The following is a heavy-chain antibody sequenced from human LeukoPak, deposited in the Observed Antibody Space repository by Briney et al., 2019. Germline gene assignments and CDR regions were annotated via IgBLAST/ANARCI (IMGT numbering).Heavy chain of an antibody. Sequence: GGSLRLSCAASGFTFSIYWMHWVRQAPGKGLVWVSRINSDGSTTSYTDSVKGRFTISRDNAKNTLYLQMNSLRAEDTAVYYCARARIAAGLIDYWGRGTLVTVSS. CDR3: ARARIAAGLIDY. CDR2: INSDGSTT. J-gene: IGHJ4*02. CDR1: GFTFSIYW. D-gene: IGHD6-13*01. V-gene: IGHV3-74*01.